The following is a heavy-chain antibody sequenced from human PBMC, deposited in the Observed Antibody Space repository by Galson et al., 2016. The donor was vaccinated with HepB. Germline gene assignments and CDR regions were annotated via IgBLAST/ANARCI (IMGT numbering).Heavy chain of an antibody. Sequence: PALVKPTQTLTLTCSFSGFSVSTTGVAVAWIRQPPGKALEWLAVIDWDDDKYYTTSLDLKTRLTISKDTSKNQVVLTMTNMDPVYTATYYCARAVAMTTRNEHDYGDVYFDPWGQGTLVTVSS. V-gene: IGHV2-70*01. CDR3: ARAVAMTTRNEHDYGDVYFDP. CDR1: GFSVSTTGVA. J-gene: IGHJ5*02. D-gene: IGHD4-17*01. CDR2: IDWDDDK.